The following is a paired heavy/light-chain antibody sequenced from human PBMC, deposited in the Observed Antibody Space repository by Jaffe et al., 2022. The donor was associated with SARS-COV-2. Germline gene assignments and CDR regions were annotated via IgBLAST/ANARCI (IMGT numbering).Light chain of an antibody. CDR3: QVWDSSDFVV. CDR1: NIGYKS. CDR2: YDS. Sequence: SYVLTQPPSVSVAPGKTANISCGGNNIGYKSVNWYQQKPGQAPVLVIFYDSDRPSGIPERFSGSNSGNTATLTISRVEAGDEADYYCQVWDSSDFVVFGGETKLTVL. V-gene: IGLV3-21*04. J-gene: IGLJ2*01.
Heavy chain of an antibody. V-gene: IGHV3-23*01. CDR3: AKDRSPQWELYGVNAD. D-gene: IGHD1-26*01. Sequence: EVQLLESGGDLVQPGGSLRLSCAVSGFTFSNYAMSWVRRAPGKGLEWVSGISDSGGSAYYADSVKGRFTISRDNSKNTLYLQMNSLRAEDTAMYYCAKDRSPQWELYGVNADWGQGTLVTVSS. CDR1: GFTFSNYA. J-gene: IGHJ4*02. CDR2: ISDSGGSA.